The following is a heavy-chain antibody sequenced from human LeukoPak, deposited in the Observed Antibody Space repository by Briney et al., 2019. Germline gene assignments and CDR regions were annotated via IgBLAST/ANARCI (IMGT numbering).Heavy chain of an antibody. CDR1: GGSISIYS. J-gene: IGHJ4*02. CDR3: ARLPSPYYYDGSAPDY. V-gene: IGHV4-59*08. D-gene: IGHD3-22*01. CDR2: IYYSGST. Sequence: SETLSLTCTVSGGSISIYSWSWIRQPPGKGLVLIGYIYYSGSTNYIPSLKSRVTISVDTSKSQFSMKLSSVTAADTAVYFCARLPSPYYYDGSAPDYWGQGPLVTVSS.